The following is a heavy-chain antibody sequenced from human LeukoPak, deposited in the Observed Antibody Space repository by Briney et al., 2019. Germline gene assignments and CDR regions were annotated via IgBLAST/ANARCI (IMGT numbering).Heavy chain of an antibody. Sequence: GASVKVSCKASGFTFTSYGISWVRQAPGQGLEWMGWISAYNGNTNYAQKLQGRVTMTTDTSTSTAYMELRSLRSDDTAVYYCASVPAAIYCGMDVWGQGTTVTVSS. CDR2: ISAYNGNT. CDR3: ASVPAAIYCGMDV. CDR1: GFTFTSYG. J-gene: IGHJ6*02. D-gene: IGHD2-2*01. V-gene: IGHV1-18*01.